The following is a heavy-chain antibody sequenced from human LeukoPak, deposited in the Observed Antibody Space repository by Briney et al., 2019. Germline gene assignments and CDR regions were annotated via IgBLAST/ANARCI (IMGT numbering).Heavy chain of an antibody. CDR3: AKRSGYTTGWFFDF. V-gene: IGHV3-23*01. D-gene: IGHD6-19*01. J-gene: IGHJ4*02. CDR1: GFSFSSYA. CDR2: ISGSGDDT. Sequence: GGSLRLSCAASGFSFSSYAMSWVRQAPGKGLEWVSSISGSGDDTYYAESVKGRFTISRDNSKNTLFLQMNSLRAEDTAVFYCAKRSGYTTGWFFDFWGQGTLVTVSS.